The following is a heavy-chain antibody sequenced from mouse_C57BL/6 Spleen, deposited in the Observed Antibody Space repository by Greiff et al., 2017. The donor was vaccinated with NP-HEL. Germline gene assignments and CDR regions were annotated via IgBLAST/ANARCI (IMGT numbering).Heavy chain of an antibody. CDR1: GYAFSSYW. CDR3: ARWGSNSFAY. D-gene: IGHD2-5*01. Sequence: VQLQQSGAELVKPGASVTISCKASGYAFSSYWMNWVKPRPGKGLEWIGQIYPGDGDTNYNGKFKGKATLTADKSSSTAYMQLSSLTSEDSAVYFCARWGSNSFAYWGQGTLVTVSA. CDR2: IYPGDGDT. J-gene: IGHJ3*01. V-gene: IGHV1-80*01.